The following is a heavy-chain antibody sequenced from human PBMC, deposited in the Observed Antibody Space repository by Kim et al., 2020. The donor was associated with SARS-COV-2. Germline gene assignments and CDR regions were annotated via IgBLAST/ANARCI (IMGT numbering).Heavy chain of an antibody. D-gene: IGHD2-2*01. CDR2: IRSKAYGGTT. CDR3: TRAFPVVPAANPYFDY. Sequence: GGSLRLSCTASGFTFGDYAMSWFRQAPGKGLEWVGFIRSKAYGGTTEYAASVKGRFTISRDDSKSIAYLQMNSLKTEDTAVYYCTRAFPVVPAANPYFDYWGQGTLVTVSS. V-gene: IGHV3-49*03. CDR1: GFTFGDYA. J-gene: IGHJ4*02.